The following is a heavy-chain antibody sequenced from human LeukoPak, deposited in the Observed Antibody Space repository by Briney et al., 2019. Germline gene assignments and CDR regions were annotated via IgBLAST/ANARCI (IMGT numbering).Heavy chain of an antibody. CDR1: GFTFSSYA. J-gene: IGHJ3*02. CDR2: ISSSSSYI. D-gene: IGHD3-9*01. Sequence: PGGSLRLSCSASGFTFSSYAMHWVRQAPGKGLEWVSSISSSSSYIYYADSVKGRLTISRDNAKNSLYLQMNSLRAEDTAVYYCATRLRYFDWLFHDAFDIWGQGTMVTVSS. V-gene: IGHV3-21*01. CDR3: ATRLRYFDWLFHDAFDI.